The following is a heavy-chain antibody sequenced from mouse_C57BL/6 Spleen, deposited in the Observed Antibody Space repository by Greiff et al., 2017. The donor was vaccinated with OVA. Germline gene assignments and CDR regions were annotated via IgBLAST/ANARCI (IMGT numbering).Heavy chain of an antibody. J-gene: IGHJ2*01. D-gene: IGHD2-2*01. CDR3: ARKGTMVKKRGFDY. CDR1: GFTFRSYG. CDR2: ISSGGSYT. V-gene: IGHV5-6*02. Sequence: EVKLVESEGDLVKPGGSLKFSCAASGFTFRSYGMSWVRQTPDKRLEWIATISSGGSYTYYPASVKGRFTISRDNTKNTLDLQMSSLKSEDKAMYYCARKGTMVKKRGFDYWGQGTTLTV.